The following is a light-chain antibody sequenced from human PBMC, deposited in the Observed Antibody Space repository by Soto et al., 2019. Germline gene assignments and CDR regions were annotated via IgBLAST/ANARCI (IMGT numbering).Light chain of an antibody. V-gene: IGKV3-20*01. CDR1: QSVSSSY. Sequence: GLTQSPGTLSLSPGERATLSCRASQSVSSSYLAWYQQKPGQAPRLLIYGASSRATGIPDRFSGSGSGTDFTLTISRLEPEDFAVYYCQQYGSSPWPFGQRT. CDR3: QQYGSSPWP. CDR2: GAS. J-gene: IGKJ1*01.